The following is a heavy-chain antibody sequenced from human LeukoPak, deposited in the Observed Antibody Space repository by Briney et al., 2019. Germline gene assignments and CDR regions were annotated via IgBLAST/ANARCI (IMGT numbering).Heavy chain of an antibody. V-gene: IGHV3-11*01. Sequence: GGSLRLSCAASGFTFSDYYMSWSRQAPGKGLEWGSYISSSGSTIYYADSAKGRSTISRDNAKNSLHLQMNSLRAEDTAVYYGARDGMYYYGRSSDVRGNDYWGQGTLVTVSS. CDR3: ARDGMYYYGRSSDVRGNDY. J-gene: IGHJ4*02. CDR1: GFTFSDYY. D-gene: IGHD3-22*01. CDR2: ISSSGSTI.